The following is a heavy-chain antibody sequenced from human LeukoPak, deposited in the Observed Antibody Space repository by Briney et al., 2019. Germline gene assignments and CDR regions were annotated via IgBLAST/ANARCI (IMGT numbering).Heavy chain of an antibody. Sequence: ASVKVSCKASGYTFTGYYMHWVRQATGQGLEWMGWMNPNSGDTGYAQKFQGRITMTRNTSINTAYMELSSLRSEDTAVYYCARIWGGDYWGQGTLVTVSS. V-gene: IGHV1-8*02. J-gene: IGHJ4*02. D-gene: IGHD3-16*01. CDR2: MNPNSGDT. CDR1: GYTFTGYY. CDR3: ARIWGGDY.